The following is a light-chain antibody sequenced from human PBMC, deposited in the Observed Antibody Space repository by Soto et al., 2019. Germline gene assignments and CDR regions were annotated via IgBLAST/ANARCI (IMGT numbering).Light chain of an antibody. V-gene: IGKV3-20*01. CDR3: QQYAGAPST. Sequence: EIVLTQSPGTLSLSPGERATLSCRASQTVTSNYLAWYQRKPGPAPRLLIYGASSRAADLPDRFSGSGSGTGFTLTITRLEPEDFAVYFCQQYAGAPSTFGQGTKVEIK. CDR2: GAS. J-gene: IGKJ1*01. CDR1: QTVTSNY.